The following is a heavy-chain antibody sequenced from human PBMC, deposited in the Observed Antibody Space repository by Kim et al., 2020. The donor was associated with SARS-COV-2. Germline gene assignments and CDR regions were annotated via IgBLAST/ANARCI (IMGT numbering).Heavy chain of an antibody. J-gene: IGHJ3*02. D-gene: IGHD2-2*02. V-gene: IGHV4-34*01. CDR3: ARLKYCSSTSCYTGGAFDI. CDR2: INHSGST. CDR1: GGSFSGYY. Sequence: SETLSLTCAVYGGSFSGYYWSWIRQPPGKGLEWIGEINHSGSTNYNPSLKSRVTISVDTSKNQFSLKLSSVTAADTAVYYCARLKYCSSTSCYTGGAFDIWGQGTMVTVSS.